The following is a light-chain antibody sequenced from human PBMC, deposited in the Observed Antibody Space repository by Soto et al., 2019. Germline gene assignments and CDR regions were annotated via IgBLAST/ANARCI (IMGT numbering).Light chain of an antibody. V-gene: IGKV1-33*01. CDR1: QDISNY. CDR2: DAS. J-gene: IGKJ1*01. CDR3: QQWT. Sequence: DIQMTQSPSSLSASVGDRVTITCQASQDISNYLNWYQQKPGKAPKLLIYDASSLESGVPSRFSGSGSGTEFTLTINNLQPDDFATYYCQQWTFGQGTKVDIK.